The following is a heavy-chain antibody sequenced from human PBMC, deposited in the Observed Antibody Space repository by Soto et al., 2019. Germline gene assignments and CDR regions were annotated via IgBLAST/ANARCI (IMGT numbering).Heavy chain of an antibody. D-gene: IGHD2-15*01. CDR1: GFTFSSYW. CDR3: VRTSLVVAAATREDY. J-gene: IGHJ4*02. Sequence: EVQLVESGGGLVQPGGSLRLSCAASGFTFSSYWMHWVRQAPGKGLVWVSRINSDGSSTRYADSVKGRFTISRDNAKNTLYLQMNSLRAEATAVYYCVRTSLVVAAATREDYWGQGTLFNVSS. V-gene: IGHV3-74*01. CDR2: INSDGSST.